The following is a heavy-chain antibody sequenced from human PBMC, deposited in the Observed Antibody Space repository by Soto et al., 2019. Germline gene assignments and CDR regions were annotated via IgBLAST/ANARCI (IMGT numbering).Heavy chain of an antibody. D-gene: IGHD6-13*01. Sequence: PSETLSLTCAVYGGSFSGYYCSWIRQPPGKGLEWIGEINHSGSTNYNPSLKSRVTISVDTSKNQFSLKLSSVTAADTAVYYCARGRRTAAAGTKIGWFDPRGQRTLVTVSS. V-gene: IGHV4-34*01. CDR3: ARGRRTAAAGTKIGWFDP. CDR2: INHSGST. CDR1: GGSFSGYY. J-gene: IGHJ5*02.